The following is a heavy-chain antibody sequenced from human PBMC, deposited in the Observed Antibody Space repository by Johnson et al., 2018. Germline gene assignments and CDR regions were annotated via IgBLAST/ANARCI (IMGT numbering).Heavy chain of an antibody. CDR2: IYYSGST. CDR1: GGSISSSSYF. CDR3: ARVTTSKHAFAI. Sequence: QVQLQESGPGLVKPSETLSLSCTVSGGSISSSSYFWGWIRQPPGKGLEWIGTIYYSGSTYYNTSLKSRVTISVDTSKHQFSLNLSAVTAADTAVYYCARVTTSKHAFAIWGQGTMVTVSS. V-gene: IGHV4-39*07. J-gene: IGHJ3*02. D-gene: IGHD1-1*01.